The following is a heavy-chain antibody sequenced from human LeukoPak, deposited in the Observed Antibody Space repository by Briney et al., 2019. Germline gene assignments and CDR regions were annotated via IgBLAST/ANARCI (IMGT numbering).Heavy chain of an antibody. CDR2: ISSGGSSL. CDR3: ANGNRCTSPNCLGYYYFYMDV. D-gene: IGHD2-8*01. V-gene: IGHV3-74*01. CDR1: GFTITNSW. Sequence: GGSLRLSCAASGFTITNSWMHWVRQAPGKGLVWVSRISSGGSSLDYADSVKGRFTISRDIAKNTLYLQMSSLRPEDTAVYYCANGNRCTSPNCLGYYYFYMDVWGKGTTVTVSS. J-gene: IGHJ6*03.